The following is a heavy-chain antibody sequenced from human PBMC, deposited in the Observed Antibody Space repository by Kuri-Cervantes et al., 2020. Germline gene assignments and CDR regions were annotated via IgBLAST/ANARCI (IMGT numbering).Heavy chain of an antibody. CDR3: ARRYYGSDAFDI. V-gene: IGHV4-39*01. Sequence: GSLRLSCTVSGGSISSSSYYWGWIRQPPGKGLEWIGSIYYSGSTYYNPSLKSRVTISVDTSKNQFSLELSSVTAADTAVYYCARRYYGSDAFDIWGQGTTVTVSS. D-gene: IGHD3-10*01. CDR2: IYYSGST. J-gene: IGHJ3*02. CDR1: GGSISSSSYY.